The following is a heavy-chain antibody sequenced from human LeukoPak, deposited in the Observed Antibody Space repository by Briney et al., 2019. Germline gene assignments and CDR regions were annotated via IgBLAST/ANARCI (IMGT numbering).Heavy chain of an antibody. Sequence: SETLSLTCTVSGSSISSYFWSWIRQPPGKGLEWIGYIYTSGSTNYNPSLKSRVTISVDTSKNQFSLKLSSVTAADTAVYYCARHTSALYYYYMDVWGKGTTVTVSS. CDR3: ARHTSALYYYYMDV. J-gene: IGHJ6*03. CDR1: GSSISSYF. CDR2: IYTSGST. D-gene: IGHD2-2*02. V-gene: IGHV4-4*09.